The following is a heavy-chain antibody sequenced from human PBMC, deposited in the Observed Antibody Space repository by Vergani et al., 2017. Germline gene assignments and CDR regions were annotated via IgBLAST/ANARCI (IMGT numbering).Heavy chain of an antibody. CDR1: GFTFSSYA. D-gene: IGHD6-19*01. Sequence: EVQLLESGGGLVQPGGSLRLSCAASGFTFSSYAMSWVRQAPGKGLDWVSAISGSGGSTYYADSVKGRFTISRDNSKNTLYLQMNSLRAEDTAVYYCARFRRIAVAGTGGYFDYWGQGTLVTVSS. CDR2: ISGSGGST. CDR3: ARFRRIAVAGTGGYFDY. V-gene: IGHV3-23*01. J-gene: IGHJ4*02.